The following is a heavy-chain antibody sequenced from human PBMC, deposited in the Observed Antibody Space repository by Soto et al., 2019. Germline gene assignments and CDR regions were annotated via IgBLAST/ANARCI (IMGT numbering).Heavy chain of an antibody. J-gene: IGHJ5*02. V-gene: IGHV1-46*01. CDR3: ARDQGSSGWPLRWFDP. Sequence: ASVKVSCKASGYTFTSYYMHWVRQAPGQGLEWMGIINPSGGSTSYAQKFQGRVTMARDTSTSTVYMELSSLRSEDTAVYYCARDQGSSGWPLRWFDPWGQGTLVTVSS. D-gene: IGHD6-19*01. CDR2: INPSGGST. CDR1: GYTFTSYY.